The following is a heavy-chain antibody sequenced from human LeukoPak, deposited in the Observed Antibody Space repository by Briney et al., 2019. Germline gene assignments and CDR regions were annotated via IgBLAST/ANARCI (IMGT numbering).Heavy chain of an antibody. CDR1: GFTFSSYA. Sequence: GGSLRLSCAASGFTFSSYAMSWVRQAPGKGLEWVSSISVSGESTYYADSVKGRFTISRDNAKNTLYLQMNTLRAEDTAVYYCASGHKTNLNYWGQGTLVTVSS. CDR3: ASGHKTNLNY. V-gene: IGHV3-23*01. D-gene: IGHD6-25*01. CDR2: ISVSGEST. J-gene: IGHJ4*02.